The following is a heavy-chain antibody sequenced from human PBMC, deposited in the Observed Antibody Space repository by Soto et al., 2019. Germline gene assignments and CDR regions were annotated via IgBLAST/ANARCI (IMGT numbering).Heavy chain of an antibody. CDR1: AFSLSDSG. Sequence: VQLVESGGGVVQRGESLRLSCAASAFSLSDSGMHWVRQAPGKGLEWVAFRSYYGSDKYYAESVKGRFTISRDNSKNTLYLQMHSLRGDDTAVYYCAREAADVRGSGSAFDCWGQGTLVTV. CDR2: RSYYGSDK. V-gene: IGHV3-30-3*01. J-gene: IGHJ4*02. D-gene: IGHD3-10*01. CDR3: AREAADVRGSGSAFDC.